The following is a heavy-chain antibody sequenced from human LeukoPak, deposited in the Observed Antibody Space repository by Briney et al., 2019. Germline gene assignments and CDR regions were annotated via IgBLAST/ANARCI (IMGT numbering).Heavy chain of an antibody. J-gene: IGHJ6*02. CDR3: ATDYGENNYYYYGMDV. CDR1: GYTFTSYG. Sequence: ASVKVSCKASGYTFTSYGISWVRQAPGQGLEWMGWISAYNGNTNYAQKLQGRVTMTTDTSTSTAYMELRSLRSDDTAVYYCATDYGENNYYYYGMDVWGQGTTVTVS. D-gene: IGHD4-17*01. CDR2: ISAYNGNT. V-gene: IGHV1-18*01.